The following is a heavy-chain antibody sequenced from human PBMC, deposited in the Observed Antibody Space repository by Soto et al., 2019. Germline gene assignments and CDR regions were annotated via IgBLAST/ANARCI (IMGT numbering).Heavy chain of an antibody. CDR1: GYTFTTYA. V-gene: IGHV1-3*01. CDR3: ARAGDDCSTTNCYMIDY. D-gene: IGHD2-2*02. J-gene: IGHJ4*02. CDR2: INAGNGKT. Sequence: VKVSCKASGYTFTTYAMHWVRQAPGQRLEWMGWINAGNGKTKYSQKFQGRVTITRDTSATTVYMELSSLRSEDTAVYYCARAGDDCSTTNCYMIDYWGQGTLVRLL.